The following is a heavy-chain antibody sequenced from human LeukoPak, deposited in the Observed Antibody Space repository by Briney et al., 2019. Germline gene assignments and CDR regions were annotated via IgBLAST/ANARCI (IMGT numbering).Heavy chain of an antibody. J-gene: IGHJ1*01. CDR1: GYTFTSYD. Sequence: ASVKVSFKASGYTFTSYDISWVRQAPGQGLEWMGGIIPIFGTANYAQKFQGRVTITTDESTSTAYMELSSLRSEDTAVYYCARGRGYSSGWYLSGEYFQHWGQGTLVTVSS. D-gene: IGHD6-19*01. V-gene: IGHV1-69*05. CDR2: IIPIFGTA. CDR3: ARGRGYSSGWYLSGEYFQH.